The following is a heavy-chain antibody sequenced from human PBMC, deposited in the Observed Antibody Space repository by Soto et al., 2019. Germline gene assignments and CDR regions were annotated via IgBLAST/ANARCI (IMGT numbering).Heavy chain of an antibody. J-gene: IGHJ2*01. V-gene: IGHV4-59*08. CDR2: IYYSGST. CDR3: ARRGEGGDFPWYFDL. Sequence: QVQLQESGPGLVKPSETLSLTCTVPGGSISSYYWSWIRQPPGKGLEWIGYIYYSGSTNYNPSLKSRVTISVDTSKNQFSLKLSSVTAADTAVYYCARRGEGGDFPWYFDLWGRGTLVTVSS. D-gene: IGHD4-17*01. CDR1: GGSISSYY.